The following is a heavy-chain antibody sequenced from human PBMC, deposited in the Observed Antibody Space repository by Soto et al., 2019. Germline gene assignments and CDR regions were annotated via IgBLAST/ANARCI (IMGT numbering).Heavy chain of an antibody. D-gene: IGHD6-13*01. J-gene: IGHJ4*02. CDR1: GGTFSSYA. Sequence: QVQLVQSGAEVKKPGSSVKVSCKASGGTFSSYAISWVRQAPGQGLEWMGGIIPIFGTANYAQKFQGRVTITADKSTSTAYMELSSLRSEDTAVYYCARDESAAAGHTLPFDYWGQGTLVTVSS. V-gene: IGHV1-69*06. CDR3: ARDESAAAGHTLPFDY. CDR2: IIPIFGTA.